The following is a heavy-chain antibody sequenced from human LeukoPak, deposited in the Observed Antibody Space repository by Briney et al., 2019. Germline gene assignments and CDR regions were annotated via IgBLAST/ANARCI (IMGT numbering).Heavy chain of an antibody. V-gene: IGHV1-18*01. Sequence: ASVKVSCKASGYTFTSYGISWVRQAPGQGLEWMGWISAYNGNTNYAQKLQGRVTMTTDTSTSTAYMELRSLRSDDTAVYYCAGDRARYLNYGGTYRGFDPWGQGTLVTVSS. CDR3: AGDRARYLNYGGTYRGFDP. D-gene: IGHD4-23*01. J-gene: IGHJ5*02. CDR2: ISAYNGNT. CDR1: GYTFTSYG.